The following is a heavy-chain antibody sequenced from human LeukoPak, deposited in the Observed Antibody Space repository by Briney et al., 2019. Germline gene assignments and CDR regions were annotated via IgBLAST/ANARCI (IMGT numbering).Heavy chain of an antibody. D-gene: IGHD6-13*01. V-gene: IGHV3-30-3*01. Sequence: LAGGSLRLSCAASGFTFSSYAMHWVRQAPGKGLEWVAVISYDGSNKYYADSVKGRFTISRDNSKNTLYLQMNSLRAEDTAVYYCARGHLSRSISSSWYKVVYFDYWGQGTLVTVSS. CDR1: GFTFSSYA. CDR2: ISYDGSNK. J-gene: IGHJ4*02. CDR3: ARGHLSRSISSSWYKVVYFDY.